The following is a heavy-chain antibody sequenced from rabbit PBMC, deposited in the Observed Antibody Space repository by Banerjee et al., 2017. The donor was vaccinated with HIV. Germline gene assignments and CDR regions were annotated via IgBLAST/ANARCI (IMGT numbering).Heavy chain of an antibody. Sequence: QEQLEESGGDLVKPEGSLTLTCTASGFSFSSGYWICWVRQAPGKGLEWIACIYAGFSGSTYYASWAKGRFTISKTSSTTVTLQMTSLTAADTATYFCARRGAGAAGDNYATGDAFDPWGPGTLVTVS. V-gene: IGHV1S45*01. CDR2: IYAGFSGST. CDR3: ARRGAGAAGDNYATGDAFDP. D-gene: IGHD6-1*01. CDR1: GFSFSSGYW. J-gene: IGHJ2*01.